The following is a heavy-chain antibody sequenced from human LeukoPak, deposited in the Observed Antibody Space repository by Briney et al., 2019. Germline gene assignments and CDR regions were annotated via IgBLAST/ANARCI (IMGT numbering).Heavy chain of an antibody. J-gene: IGHJ4*02. CDR1: GVSITSYY. Sequence: SETLSLTCTVSGVSITSYYWSWLRQPPGKGLEWIGYIYYSGSTNYNPSLKSRVTISVDTSKNQFSLTLSSVTAADTAVYYCARATYGDYWGQGTLVTVSS. CDR3: ARATYGDY. D-gene: IGHD3-10*01. V-gene: IGHV4-59*01. CDR2: IYYSGST.